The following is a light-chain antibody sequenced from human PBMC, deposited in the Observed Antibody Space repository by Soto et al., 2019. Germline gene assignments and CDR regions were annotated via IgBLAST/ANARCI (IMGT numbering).Light chain of an antibody. V-gene: IGLV1-40*01. J-gene: IGLJ3*02. CDR2: GNS. CDR1: SSNIGAGYV. Sequence: QSVLTQPPSVSGAPGQRVTISCTGSSSNIGAGYVVHWYQHLPGTAPKLLIYGNSNRPSGVPDRFSGSKSGTSASLAITGLQTEDEADYYCQSFDSGRRGEVFGGGTKPTVL. CDR3: QSFDSGRRGEV.